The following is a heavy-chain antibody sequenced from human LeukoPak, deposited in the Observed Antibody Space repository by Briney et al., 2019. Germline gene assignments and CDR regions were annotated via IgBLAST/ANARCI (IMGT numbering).Heavy chain of an antibody. D-gene: IGHD1-14*01. CDR1: GYRFNSHH. CDR3: ARDSGNHHYDMDV. CDR2: NFFHDGTT. J-gene: IGHJ6*02. V-gene: IGHV1-46*02. Sequence: GASVKVSCKTSGYRFNSHHVHWVRQAPGQGLEWMGINFFHDGTTSNTQKFPGRLTMTRDTSTSTVYMELSSLRSEDTAVYYCARDSGNHHYDMDVWGQGTTVIVSS.